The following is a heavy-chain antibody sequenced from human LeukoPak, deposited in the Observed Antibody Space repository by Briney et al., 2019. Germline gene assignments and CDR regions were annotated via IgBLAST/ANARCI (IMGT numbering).Heavy chain of an antibody. D-gene: IGHD6-19*01. CDR1: GGSISSSSYY. V-gene: IGHV4-39*07. CDR2: IYYSGST. Sequence: SETLSLTCTVSGGSISSSSYYWGWIHQPPGKGLEWIGSIYYSGSTYYNPSLKSRVTISVDTSKNQFSLKLSSVTAADTAVYYCARDRIAVAGTTHYYYYYGMDVWGQGTTVTVSS. CDR3: ARDRIAVAGTTHYYYYYGMDV. J-gene: IGHJ6*02.